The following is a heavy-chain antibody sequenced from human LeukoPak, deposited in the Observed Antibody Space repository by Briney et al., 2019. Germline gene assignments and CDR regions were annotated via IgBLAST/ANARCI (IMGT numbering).Heavy chain of an antibody. CDR1: GFTFSDYD. CDR2: VSKDGGIK. D-gene: IGHD6-19*01. CDR3: ARDLMWLVDY. V-gene: IGHV3-30-3*01. J-gene: IGHJ4*02. Sequence: GGSLRLSCAASGFTFSDYDIHWARQAPGEGLEWLAYVSKDGGIKYYADSVKGRFTASRDNSRNTVYLEMSSLRPEDTALYYCARDLMWLVDYWGQGTLLTVSS.